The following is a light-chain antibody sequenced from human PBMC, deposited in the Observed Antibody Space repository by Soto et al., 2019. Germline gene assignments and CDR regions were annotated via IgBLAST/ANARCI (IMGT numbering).Light chain of an antibody. V-gene: IGKV4-1*01. J-gene: IGKJ4*01. Sequence: DFVMTQSPDSLAVSLGERATINCKSSQSVLYSSNNKNYLAWYQQKPGQPPKLLIYWASTRESGVPDRFSGGGSGTDFSLTISSLQADDVAVYYCQQYYGTLTFGGGTKVEIK. CDR3: QQYYGTLT. CDR1: QSVLYSSNNKNY. CDR2: WAS.